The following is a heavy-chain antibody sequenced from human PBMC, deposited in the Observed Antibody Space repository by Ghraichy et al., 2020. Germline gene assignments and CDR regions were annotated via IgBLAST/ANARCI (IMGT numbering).Heavy chain of an antibody. J-gene: IGHJ6*02. CDR3: AKSIMIAAGLGDGMDV. CDR2: ISGSGGST. Sequence: GGSLRLSCVASGFTFSSYAMRWVRQAPGKGLEWVSAISGSGGSTNSADSVKGRFTISRDNSKNTLYLQMNSLRAEDTAVYYCAKSIMIAAGLGDGMDVWGQGTTVTVSS. D-gene: IGHD6-13*01. V-gene: IGHV3-23*01. CDR1: GFTFSSYA.